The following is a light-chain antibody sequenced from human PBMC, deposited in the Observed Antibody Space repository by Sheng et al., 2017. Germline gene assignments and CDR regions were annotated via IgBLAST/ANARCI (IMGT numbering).Light chain of an antibody. Sequence: QSALTQPASVSESPGQSITISCTGTNSDVGYSDDVSWYQQYADSVPKLIIYRVKVRPSGISLRFSASKSGNTASLTISGLQAEDEADYYCSSYTTNGIWIFGGGTKLTVL. CDR3: SSYTTNGIWI. J-gene: IGLJ2*01. V-gene: IGLV2-14*01. CDR1: NSDVGYSDD. CDR2: RVK.